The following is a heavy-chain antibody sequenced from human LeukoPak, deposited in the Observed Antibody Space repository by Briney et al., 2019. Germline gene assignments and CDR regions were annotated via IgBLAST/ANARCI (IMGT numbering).Heavy chain of an antibody. CDR1: GYTFTGYF. CDR3: ARDYCSTTSCFDF. J-gene: IGHJ4*02. D-gene: IGHD2-2*01. CDR2: INPNSGDT. Sequence: GASVKVSCKASGYTFTGYFMHWVRQAPGQGLEWMGWINPNSGDTKYAQRFRGRVTMTRDTSISTAYMELSRLRSDDTAFYYCARDYCSTTSCFDFWGQGTLVTVSS. V-gene: IGHV1-2*02.